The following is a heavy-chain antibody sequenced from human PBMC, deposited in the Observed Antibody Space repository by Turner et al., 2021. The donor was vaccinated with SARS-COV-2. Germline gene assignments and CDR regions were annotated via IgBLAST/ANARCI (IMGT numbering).Heavy chain of an antibody. CDR3: AKDQGIAVAGTWEYFDL. CDR1: GFTFSNYA. D-gene: IGHD6-19*01. V-gene: IGHV3-30-3*01. CDR2: ISSVGNNQ. Sequence: QVLLVESGGGVVQPGRSLRLSCAASGFTFSNYAMHWVRQAPGKGLEWVAVISSVGNNQHYADSVKGRFTVSRDDSKNSLYLQMNSLRAEDTAVYYCAKDQGIAVAGTWEYFDLWGRGTLVTVSS. J-gene: IGHJ2*01.